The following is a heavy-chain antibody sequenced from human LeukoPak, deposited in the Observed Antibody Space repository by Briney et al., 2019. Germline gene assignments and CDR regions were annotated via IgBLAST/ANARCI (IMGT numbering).Heavy chain of an antibody. CDR3: AQNQYQLLTGWFDP. CDR1: GFSFSSFA. CDR2: ISGSGHSP. D-gene: IGHD2-2*01. V-gene: IGHV3-23*01. Sequence: GGSLRLSCAASGFSFSSFAMSWVRQAPGKGLEWVSTISGSGHSPYYADSVRGRFTVSRDNSKNTLYLQMNSLRPEDTAVYYCAQNQYQLLTGWFDPWGQGTLVTVSS. J-gene: IGHJ5*02.